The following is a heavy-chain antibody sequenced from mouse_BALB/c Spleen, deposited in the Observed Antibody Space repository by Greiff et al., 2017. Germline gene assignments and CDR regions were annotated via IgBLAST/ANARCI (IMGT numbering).Heavy chain of an antibody. D-gene: IGHD1-1*01. CDR3: AREIYYYGSSPYAMDY. Sequence: EVKLVESGGGLVKPGGSLKLSCAASGFTFSSYAMSWVRQTPEKRLEWVASISSGGSTYYPDSVKGRFTISRDNARNILYLQMSSLRSGDTAMYYCAREIYYYGSSPYAMDYWGQGTSVTVSS. CDR2: ISSGGST. V-gene: IGHV5-6-5*01. J-gene: IGHJ4*01. CDR1: GFTFSSYA.